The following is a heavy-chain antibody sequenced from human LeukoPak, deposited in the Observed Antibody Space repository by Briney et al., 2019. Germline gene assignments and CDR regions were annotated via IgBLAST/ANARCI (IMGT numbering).Heavy chain of an antibody. J-gene: IGHJ4*02. D-gene: IGHD4-23*01. CDR2: IYYSGTT. CDR3: ARHKIWDGYGGLFDY. CDR1: GRSISSRSYY. V-gene: IGHV4-39*01. Sequence: SETLSLTCTVSGRSISSRSYYWGWLRQSPGKGLEGSGPIYYSGTTYYNPSPKTRVTISVHTSRNPFSRKLSSVTAADTAMYYCARHKIWDGYGGLFDYWGQGNLVTVSS.